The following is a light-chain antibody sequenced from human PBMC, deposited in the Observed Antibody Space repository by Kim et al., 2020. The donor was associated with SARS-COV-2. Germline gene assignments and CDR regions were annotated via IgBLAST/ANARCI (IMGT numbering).Light chain of an antibody. CDR1: SGHSSNI. CDR3: ETWDSNTWV. J-gene: IGLJ3*02. CDR2: LEASGSY. Sequence: SSVKLTCTLSSGHSSNIIAWHQQQPGKAPRYLMKLEASGSYNKGSGVPDRFSGSSSGADRYLTISNLQSEDEADYYCETWDSNTWVFGGGTQLTVL. V-gene: IGLV4-60*03.